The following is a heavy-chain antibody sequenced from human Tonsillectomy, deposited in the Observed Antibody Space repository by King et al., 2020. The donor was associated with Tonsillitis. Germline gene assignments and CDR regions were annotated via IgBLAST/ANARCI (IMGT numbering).Heavy chain of an antibody. J-gene: IGHJ5*02. CDR3: ARSYCSGGSCLDNWFDP. V-gene: IGHV4-59*08. Sequence: QLQESGPGLVKSSETLSLTCTVSGGSISIYYWNWIRQPPGKGLEWIGYIYYSGSTNYNPSLKSRVTISVDTSKNQFSLKLSSVTAADTAVYYCARSYCSGGSCLDNWFDPWGQGTLVTVSS. CDR1: GGSISIYY. CDR2: IYYSGST. D-gene: IGHD2-15*01.